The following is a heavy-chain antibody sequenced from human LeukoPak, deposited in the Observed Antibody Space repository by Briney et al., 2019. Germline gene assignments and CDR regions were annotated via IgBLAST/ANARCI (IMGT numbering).Heavy chain of an antibody. J-gene: IGHJ4*02. D-gene: IGHD2-2*03. CDR1: GFTFSSYD. CDR2: ISYDGSNK. V-gene: IGHV3-30*18. Sequence: GRSLRLSCAASGFTFSSYDMHWVRQAPGKGLEWVAVISYDGSNKYYADSVKGRFTISRDNSKNTLYLQMNSLRDEDTAVYYCAKDSHWILFDDWGQGTLVTVSS. CDR3: AKDSHWILFDD.